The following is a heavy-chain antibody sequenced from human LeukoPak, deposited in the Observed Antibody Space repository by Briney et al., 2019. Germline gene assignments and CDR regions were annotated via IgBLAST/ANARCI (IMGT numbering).Heavy chain of an antibody. CDR1: GYTFTNYY. J-gene: IGHJ6*03. CDR2: INPSGGST. Sequence: APVKVSCNASGYTFTNYYIHWVRQAPGQGLEWMGIINPSGGSTSYAQKFQGRVTMTRDTSTSTVNMDLSSLRSEDTAVYYCARDGSVYTGSPELGYYNYYMDVWGKGTTVTVSS. D-gene: IGHD6-6*01. CDR3: ARDGSVYTGSPELGYYNYYMDV. V-gene: IGHV1-46*01.